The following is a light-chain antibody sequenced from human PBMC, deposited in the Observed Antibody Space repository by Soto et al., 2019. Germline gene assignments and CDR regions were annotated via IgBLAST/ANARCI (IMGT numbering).Light chain of an antibody. CDR2: SAY. V-gene: IGKV1-39*01. CDR3: HQSYNFPRT. CDR1: QNIYTY. Sequence: DIQMTQSPSSLSASVGDRVTITCRASQNIYTYLNWYLPKPGQAPKLLIYSAYSLQSGVSPRFSGDGSGTDFTLTISSLQTEDFATDYCHQSYNFPRTFGQGTTV. J-gene: IGKJ1*01.